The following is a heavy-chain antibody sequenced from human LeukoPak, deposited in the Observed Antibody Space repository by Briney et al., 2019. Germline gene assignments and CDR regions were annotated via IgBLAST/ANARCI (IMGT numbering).Heavy chain of an antibody. CDR2: IYTSGST. D-gene: IGHD3-22*01. CDR1: GGSISSGSYF. J-gene: IGHJ3*02. V-gene: IGHV4-61*02. Sequence: SQTLSLTCTVSGGSISSGSYFWNWIRQPAGKGLEWIGRIYTSGSTDYNPSLKSRVTISLDTSKNQFSLKLSSVTAADTAVYYCARGGYYDSSGSRDAFDIWGQGTMVTISS. CDR3: ARGGYYDSSGSRDAFDI.